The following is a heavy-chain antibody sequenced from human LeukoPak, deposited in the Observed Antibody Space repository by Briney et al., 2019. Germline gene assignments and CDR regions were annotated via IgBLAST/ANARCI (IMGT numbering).Heavy chain of an antibody. CDR2: ISGSGDRT. Sequence: GGSLRLSCEASQFSFSSYSFNWVRQAPGQGLEWVSGISGSGDRTYYADSVKGRFTISRDNSKNTLYLQMNSLTDDDSAVYYCAKDRIPVAGRQDIWDYWGQGTLVTVSS. D-gene: IGHD6-19*01. J-gene: IGHJ4*02. V-gene: IGHV3-23*01. CDR3: AKDRIPVAGRQDIWDY. CDR1: QFSFSSYS.